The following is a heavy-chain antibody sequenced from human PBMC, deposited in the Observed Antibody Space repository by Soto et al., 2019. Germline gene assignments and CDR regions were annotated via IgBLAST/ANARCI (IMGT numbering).Heavy chain of an antibody. Sequence: SETLSLTCTVSGGSISSYYWSWIRQPAGKGLEWIGRIYTSGSTNYNPSLKSRVTMSVDTSKNQFSLKLSSVTAADTAVYYCARDRSTSGSQRYDWFDPWGQGTLVTVSS. CDR1: GGSISSYY. D-gene: IGHD1-26*01. CDR3: ARDRSTSGSQRYDWFDP. V-gene: IGHV4-4*07. CDR2: IYTSGST. J-gene: IGHJ5*02.